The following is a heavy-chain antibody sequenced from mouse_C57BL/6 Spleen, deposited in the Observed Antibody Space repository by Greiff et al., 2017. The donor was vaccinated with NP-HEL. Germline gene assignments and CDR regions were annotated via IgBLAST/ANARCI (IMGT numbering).Heavy chain of an antibody. CDR3: ARNYYGSSDYFDY. V-gene: IGHV1-69*01. J-gene: IGHJ2*01. D-gene: IGHD1-1*01. CDR1: GYTFTSYW. Sequence: VQLQQPGAELVMPGASVKLSCKASGYTFTSYWMHWVKQRPGQGLEWIGEIDPSDSYTNYNQKFKGKSTLTVDKSSSTAYMQLISLTSEDSAVYYCARNYYGSSDYFDYWGQGTTLTVSS. CDR2: IDPSDSYT.